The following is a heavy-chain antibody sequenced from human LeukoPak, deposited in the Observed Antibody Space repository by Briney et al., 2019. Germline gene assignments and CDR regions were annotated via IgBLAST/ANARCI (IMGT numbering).Heavy chain of an antibody. V-gene: IGHV4-59*01. CDR1: GFTFSDYY. J-gene: IGHJ3*02. D-gene: IGHD2-15*01. CDR2: IYYSGST. CDR3: ARDPVQGYAXXI. Sequence: LRLSCAASGFTFSDYYMSWIRQAPGEGLEWGWYIYYSGSTNYNPSLRNRVTISADTSKNQFSLKLSSVTDEDTAVYYCARDPVQGYAXXIWGXXXXXTVSS.